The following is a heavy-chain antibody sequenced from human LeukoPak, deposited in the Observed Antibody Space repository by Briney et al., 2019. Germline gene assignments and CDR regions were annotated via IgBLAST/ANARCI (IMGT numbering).Heavy chain of an antibody. CDR3: ARVGGSYYVDY. CDR2: IYYSGST. D-gene: IGHD1-26*01. CDR1: GGSISSGDYY. J-gene: IGHJ4*02. Sequence: SETLSLTCTVSGGSISSGDYYWSWIRQPLGKGLEWIGFIYYSGSTYYNPSLKSRVTISVDTSKNQFSLKLSSVTAADTAVYYCARVGGSYYVDYWGQGTLVTVSS. V-gene: IGHV4-30-4*01.